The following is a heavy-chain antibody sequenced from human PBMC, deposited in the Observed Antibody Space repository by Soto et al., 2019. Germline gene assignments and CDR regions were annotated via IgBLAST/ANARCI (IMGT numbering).Heavy chain of an antibody. D-gene: IGHD6-13*01. CDR2: IYSGGST. V-gene: IGHV3-66*01. Sequence: EVQLVESGGGLVQPGGSLRLSCAASGFTVSSNYMSWVRQAPGKGLEWVSVIYSGGSTYYADSVKGRFTISRDNSKNTLYLQMNSLRAEDTAVSYCARDVRSSSWYFDYWGQGTLVTVSS. J-gene: IGHJ4*02. CDR1: GFTVSSNY. CDR3: ARDVRSSSWYFDY.